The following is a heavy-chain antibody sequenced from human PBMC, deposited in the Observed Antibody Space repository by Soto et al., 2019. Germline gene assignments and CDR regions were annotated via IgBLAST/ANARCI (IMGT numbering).Heavy chain of an antibody. J-gene: IGHJ4*02. V-gene: IGHV4-31*03. Sequence: QVQLQESGPGLVKPSQTLSLTCTVSGGSISSGGYYWSWIRQHPGKGLEWIGYIYYSGSTYYNPSLNSRVTISVDTSKNQFSRKLSSVTSADTAVYYWAREGGIVGATAADYWGQGTLVTVSS. CDR2: IYYSGST. CDR1: GGSISSGGYY. D-gene: IGHD1-26*01. CDR3: AREGGIVGATAADY.